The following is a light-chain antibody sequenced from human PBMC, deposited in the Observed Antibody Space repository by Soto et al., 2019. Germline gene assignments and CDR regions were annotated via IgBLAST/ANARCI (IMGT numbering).Light chain of an antibody. CDR1: QSISSW. V-gene: IGKV1-5*01. CDR3: QQYQSSWT. Sequence: DIQMTQSPPTLSASVGDRVIITCRASQSISSWLAWYQQKPGKVPNLLIYDASNLESGVPLRFSGSGSGTEFTLTISSLQPDDFATYYCQQYQSSWTFGQGTKVEIQ. CDR2: DAS. J-gene: IGKJ1*01.